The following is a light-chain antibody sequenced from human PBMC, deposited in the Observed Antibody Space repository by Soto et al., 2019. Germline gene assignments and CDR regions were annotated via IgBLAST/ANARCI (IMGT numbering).Light chain of an antibody. CDR1: QSVSSN. Sequence: EIVMTQSPATLSVSPGERATLSCRASQSVSSNLAWYQQKPGQAPRLLIYGASTRATGIPARFSGSGSGTEFTLAFSSLQTEDFAVYYCQQYNNWPRWTFGQGTKVEI. CDR2: GAS. CDR3: QQYNNWPRWT. J-gene: IGKJ1*01. V-gene: IGKV3-15*01.